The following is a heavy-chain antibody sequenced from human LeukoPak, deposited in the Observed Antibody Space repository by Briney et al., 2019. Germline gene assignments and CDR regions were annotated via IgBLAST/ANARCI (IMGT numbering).Heavy chain of an antibody. CDR1: GFTFSNHA. CDR3: AAGYTSGLSAY. Sequence: SGGSLRLSCAASGFTFSNHAMSWVRQAPGKGLEWVSAISGSGGSTYYADSVKGRFTVSRDNSKNTLFLQMNSLRADDTAVYYCAAGYTSGLSAYWGQGTLVTVSS. CDR2: ISGSGGST. D-gene: IGHD6-19*01. J-gene: IGHJ4*02. V-gene: IGHV3-23*01.